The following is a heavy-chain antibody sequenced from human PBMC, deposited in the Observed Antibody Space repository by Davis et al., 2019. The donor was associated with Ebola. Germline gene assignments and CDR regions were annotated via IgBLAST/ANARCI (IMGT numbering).Heavy chain of an antibody. Sequence: ASVKVSCKASGYTFTSSGISWVRQAPGQGLEWMGWISAYNGNTNYAQKLQGRVTMTTDTSTSTAYMELRSLRSEDTAVYYCAVDYDSSGYYDRFDYWGQGTLVTVSS. CDR1: GYTFTSSG. J-gene: IGHJ4*02. D-gene: IGHD3-22*01. CDR2: ISAYNGNT. V-gene: IGHV1-18*04. CDR3: AVDYDSSGYYDRFDY.